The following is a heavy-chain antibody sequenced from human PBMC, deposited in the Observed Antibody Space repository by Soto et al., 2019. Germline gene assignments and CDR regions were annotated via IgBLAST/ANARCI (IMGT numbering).Heavy chain of an antibody. CDR1: GGSISSSSYY. J-gene: IGHJ4*02. D-gene: IGHD6-6*01. V-gene: IGHV4-39*01. CDR3: ARQDSAARDFDY. Sequence: PADTLSLTCTVSGGSISSSSYYWGWIRQPPGKGLEWIGSIYYSGSNYYNPSLKSRVTISVDTSKNQFSLKLSSVTAADTAVYYCARQDSAARDFDYWGQGTLVTVS. CDR2: IYYSGSN.